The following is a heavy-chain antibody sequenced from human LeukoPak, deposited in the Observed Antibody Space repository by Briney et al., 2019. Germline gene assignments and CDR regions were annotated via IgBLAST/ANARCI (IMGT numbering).Heavy chain of an antibody. CDR1: GFTFSDHY. Sequence: GGSPRLSCAASGFTFSDHYMDWVRQAPGKGLEWVGRTRNKANSYTTEYAASVKGRFTISRDDSKNSLYLQMNSLKTEDTAVYYCARLYDYGDYWGQGTLVTVSS. D-gene: IGHD4-17*01. V-gene: IGHV3-72*01. CDR2: TRNKANSYTT. J-gene: IGHJ4*02. CDR3: ARLYDYGDY.